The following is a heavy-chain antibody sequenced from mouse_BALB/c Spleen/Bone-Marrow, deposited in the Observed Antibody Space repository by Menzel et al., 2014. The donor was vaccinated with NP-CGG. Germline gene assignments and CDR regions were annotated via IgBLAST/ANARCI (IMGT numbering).Heavy chain of an antibody. CDR3: TRDDGSFAY. Sequence: GQLQESGAELVRPGTSVKLSCKASGYTFTSYWINWVKQRPGRGLEWIGNIYPSDSYTNYNQKFKDKATLTVDKSSSTAYRQVSSPTSEDSAVYYCTRDDGSFAYWGQGTLVTVSA. D-gene: IGHD2-3*01. CDR2: IYPSDSYT. V-gene: IGHV1-69*02. CDR1: GYTFTSYW. J-gene: IGHJ3*01.